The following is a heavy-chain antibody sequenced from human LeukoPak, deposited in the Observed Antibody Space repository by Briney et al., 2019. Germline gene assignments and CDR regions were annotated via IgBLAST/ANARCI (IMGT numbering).Heavy chain of an antibody. V-gene: IGHV4-39*01. CDR3: SRQGGYYDSSGSVDY. J-gene: IGHJ4*02. CDR1: GGSISSSGHY. D-gene: IGHD3-22*01. CDR2: FYYSATT. Sequence: SETLSLTCSVSGGSISSSGHYWGWIRQSPGKGLEWIGSFYYSATTYYNPSLKSRVIISVDTSKNQFSLNLSSVTAADTAVYYCSRQGGYYDSSGSVDYWGPGTLVTVSS.